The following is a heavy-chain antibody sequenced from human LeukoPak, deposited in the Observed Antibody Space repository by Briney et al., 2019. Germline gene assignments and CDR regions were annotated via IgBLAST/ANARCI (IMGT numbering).Heavy chain of an antibody. Sequence: ASVKVSCKASGFTFTGYYIYWVRQAPGQGLEWMGWINPNSGGTNYALKFQGRVTITRDTSISTAYMELSGLRSDDTAVYYCARGPRYGSGNYYNNYWGQGTLVTVSS. CDR1: GFTFTGYY. CDR2: INPNSGGT. CDR3: ARGPRYGSGNYYNNY. D-gene: IGHD3-10*01. J-gene: IGHJ4*02. V-gene: IGHV1-2*02.